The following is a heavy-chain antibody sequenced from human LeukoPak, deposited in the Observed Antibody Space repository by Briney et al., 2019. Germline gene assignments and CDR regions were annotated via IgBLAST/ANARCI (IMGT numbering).Heavy chain of an antibody. Sequence: RTSETLSLTCAVYGGSFSGYYWSWIRQPPGKGLEWIGEINHSGSTNYNPPLKSRVTISVDTSKNQFSLKLNSVTAADTAVYYCARISSDWPHYYMDVWGKGTTVTVSS. CDR2: INHSGST. V-gene: IGHV4-34*01. J-gene: IGHJ6*03. CDR1: GGSFSGYY. CDR3: ARISSDWPHYYMDV. D-gene: IGHD6-19*01.